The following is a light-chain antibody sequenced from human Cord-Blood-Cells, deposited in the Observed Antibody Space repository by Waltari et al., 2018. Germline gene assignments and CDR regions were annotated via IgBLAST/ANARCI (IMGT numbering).Light chain of an antibody. CDR2: EGS. V-gene: IGLV2-23*01. Sequence: QSALPQPASVSGSPGQSITISCTGTSSDVGRYNLVSWYQQHPGKAPKLMIYEGSKRPSGVSNRFSGSKSGNTASLTISGLQAEDEADYYCCSYAGSSTSVFGGGTKLTVL. CDR1: SSDVGRYNL. CDR3: CSYAGSSTSV. J-gene: IGLJ2*01.